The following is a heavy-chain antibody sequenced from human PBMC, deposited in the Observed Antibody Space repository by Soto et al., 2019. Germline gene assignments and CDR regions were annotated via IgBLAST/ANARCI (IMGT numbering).Heavy chain of an antibody. V-gene: IGHV3-66*01. Sequence: EVQLVESGGGLVQPGGSLRLSCAASGFTVSSNYMSWVRQAPGKGLEWVSDIYAGGSTYYADSVKGRFNISRDNSKNTLYLQMNSLRAEDTAVYYCARDMVRGLYPEYFQHWGQGTLVTVSS. D-gene: IGHD3-10*01. CDR1: GFTVSSNY. CDR2: IYAGGST. CDR3: ARDMVRGLYPEYFQH. J-gene: IGHJ1*01.